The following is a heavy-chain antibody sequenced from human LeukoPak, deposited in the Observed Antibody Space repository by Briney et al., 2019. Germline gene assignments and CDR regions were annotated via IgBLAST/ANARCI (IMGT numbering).Heavy chain of an antibody. CDR2: MNPNSGNT. D-gene: IGHD3-9*01. V-gene: IGHV1-8*01. Sequence: RASVKVSCKASGYTFTSYDINWVRQATGQGLEWMGWMNPNSGNTGYAQKFQGGVTMTRNTSISTAYMELSSLRSEDTAVYYCARGAVLRYFDWFRQRKYFQHWGQGTLVTVSS. CDR3: ARGAVLRYFDWFRQRKYFQH. J-gene: IGHJ1*01. CDR1: GYTFTSYD.